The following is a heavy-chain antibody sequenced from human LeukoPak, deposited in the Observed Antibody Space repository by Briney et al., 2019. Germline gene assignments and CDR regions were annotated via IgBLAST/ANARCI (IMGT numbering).Heavy chain of an antibody. CDR1: GYTFTSYD. J-gene: IGHJ4*02. CDR2: MNPNSGNT. D-gene: IGHD1-1*01. V-gene: IGHV1-8*01. CDR3: ARFPQLERYFDY. Sequence: GASVKVPCKASGYTFTSYDINWVRQATGQGLEWMGWMNPNSGNTGYAQKFQGRVTMTRNTSISTAYMELSSLRSEDTAVYYCARFPQLERYFDYWGQGTLVTVSS.